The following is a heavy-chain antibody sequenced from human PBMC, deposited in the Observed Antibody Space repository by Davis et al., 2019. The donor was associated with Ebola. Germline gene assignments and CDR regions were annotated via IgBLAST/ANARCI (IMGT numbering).Heavy chain of an antibody. Sequence: PGGSLRLSCTVSGGSISSYYWSWIRQPPGKGLEWIGYIYYSGSTNYNPSLTSRVTISVDTSKNQFSLKLSSVTAADTAVYYCARFRSGYCSSTSCYYYYYMDVWGKGTTVTVSS. J-gene: IGHJ6*03. V-gene: IGHV4-59*12. D-gene: IGHD2-2*01. CDR2: IYYSGST. CDR1: GGSISSYY. CDR3: ARFRSGYCSSTSCYYYYYMDV.